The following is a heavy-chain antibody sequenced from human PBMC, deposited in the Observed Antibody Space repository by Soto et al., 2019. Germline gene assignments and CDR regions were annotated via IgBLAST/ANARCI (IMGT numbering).Heavy chain of an antibody. Sequence: EVQLVESGGGLVKPGGSPRLSCAASGFTFSAYSMLWVRQAPGKGLEWLSFIANGDNHIFYSDLVKGRFTISRDNAKNSVYLQLNSLRADDTAVYYCARENGHCSNNACNRGAFDIWGQGTMVTVSS. D-gene: IGHD2-8*01. J-gene: IGHJ3*02. V-gene: IGHV3-21*02. CDR1: GFTFSAYS. CDR3: ARENGHCSNNACNRGAFDI. CDR2: IANGDNHI.